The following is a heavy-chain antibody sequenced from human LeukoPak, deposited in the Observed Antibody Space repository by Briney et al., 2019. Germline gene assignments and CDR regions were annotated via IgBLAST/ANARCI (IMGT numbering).Heavy chain of an antibody. CDR3: ARGGGYQLVEFDY. D-gene: IGHD2-2*01. Sequence: ASVKVSCKASGYTFTGYYMHWVRQAPGQGLEWMGWNNPNSGGTNYAQKFQGWVTMTRDTSISTAYMELSMLRSDDTAVYYCARGGGYQLVEFDYWGQGTLVTVSS. CDR1: GYTFTGYY. V-gene: IGHV1-2*04. CDR2: NNPNSGGT. J-gene: IGHJ4*02.